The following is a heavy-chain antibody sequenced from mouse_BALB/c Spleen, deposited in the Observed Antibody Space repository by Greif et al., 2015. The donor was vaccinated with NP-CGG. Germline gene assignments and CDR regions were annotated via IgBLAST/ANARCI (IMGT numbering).Heavy chain of an antibody. J-gene: IGHJ3*01. D-gene: IGHD1-1*01. Sequence: EVKLVESGGGLVQPGGSLKLSCAASGFTFSSYGMSWVRQTPDKRLELVATINSNGGSTYYPDSVKGRFTISRDNAKNTLYLQMSSLKSEDTAMYYCARYYGSSVFAYWGQGTLVTVSA. CDR1: GFTFSSYG. CDR2: INSNGGST. CDR3: ARYYGSSVFAY. V-gene: IGHV5-6-3*01.